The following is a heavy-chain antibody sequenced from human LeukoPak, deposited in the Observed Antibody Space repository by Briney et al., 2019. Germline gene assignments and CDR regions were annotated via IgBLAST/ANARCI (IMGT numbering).Heavy chain of an antibody. Sequence: ASVKVSCKASGYTFTGYYMHWVRQAPGQGLEWMGRINPNSGGTNYAQKFQGRVTMTRDTSISTAYMELSRPRSDDTAVYYCATFGVVTNSIYYYYGMDVRGQGTTVTVSS. V-gene: IGHV1-2*06. CDR1: GYTFTGYY. CDR3: ATFGVVTNSIYYYYGMDV. J-gene: IGHJ6*02. CDR2: INPNSGGT. D-gene: IGHD3-3*01.